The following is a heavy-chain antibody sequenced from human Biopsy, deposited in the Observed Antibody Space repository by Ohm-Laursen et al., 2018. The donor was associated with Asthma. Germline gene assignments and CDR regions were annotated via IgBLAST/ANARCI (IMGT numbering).Heavy chain of an antibody. CDR1: GITFSTYD. CDR2: IWYDGGYK. D-gene: IGHD1-1*01. Sequence: SLRLSCTASGITFSTYDMHWVRQAPGKGLGWVAVIWYDGGYKDNADSVKGRFTISRDNSKNMLYLQMNSLRAEDTAVHYCARDLGTTRMDVWGQGTTVTVSS. CDR3: ARDLGTTRMDV. V-gene: IGHV3-33*01. J-gene: IGHJ6*02.